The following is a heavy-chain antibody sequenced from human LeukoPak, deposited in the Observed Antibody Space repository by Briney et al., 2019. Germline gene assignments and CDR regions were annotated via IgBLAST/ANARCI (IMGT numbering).Heavy chain of an antibody. CDR3: ARGLRWSSEGFDY. V-gene: IGHV4-59*12. D-gene: IGHD4-23*01. Sequence: SETLSLTCTVSGGSISSYYRSWIRQPPGKGLEWIGYIYYSGSTNYNPSLKSRVTISVDTSKNQFSLKLSSVTAADTAVYYCARGLRWSSEGFDYWGRGTLVTVSS. J-gene: IGHJ4*02. CDR2: IYYSGST. CDR1: GGSISSYY.